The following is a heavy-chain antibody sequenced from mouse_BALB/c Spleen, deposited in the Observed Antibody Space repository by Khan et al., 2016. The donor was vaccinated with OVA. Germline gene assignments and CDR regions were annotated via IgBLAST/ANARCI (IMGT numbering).Heavy chain of an antibody. V-gene: IGHV3-2*02. J-gene: IGHJ2*01. D-gene: IGHD3-2*02. CDR2: ISYSGNT. Sequence: VQLQESGPGLVKPSQSLSLTCTVTGYSITSDYAWNWIRQLPGNKLEWMGYISYSGNTKYNPSLKSRISITRDTSKNQFFLQLNFVTTEDTGTYYSARIQGGDVDYWGQGTTLTVSS. CDR3: ARIQGGDVDY. CDR1: GYSITSDYA.